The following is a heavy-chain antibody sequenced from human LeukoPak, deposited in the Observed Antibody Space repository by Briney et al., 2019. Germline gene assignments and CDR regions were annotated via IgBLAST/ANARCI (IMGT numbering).Heavy chain of an antibody. CDR3: ARFENGGDSYGYQTDMDV. D-gene: IGHD5-18*01. CDR2: INPNSGGT. V-gene: IGHV1-2*02. J-gene: IGHJ6*03. Sequence: GASVKVSCKASGYTFTGYYMHWVRQAPGQGLEWMGWINPNSGGTNYAQKFQGRVTMTRDTSISTAYMELSRLRSDDTAVYYCARFENGGDSYGYQTDMDVWGKGTTVTVSS. CDR1: GYTFTGYY.